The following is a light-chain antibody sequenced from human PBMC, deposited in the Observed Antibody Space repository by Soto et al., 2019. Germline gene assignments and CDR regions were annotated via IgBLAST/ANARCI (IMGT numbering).Light chain of an antibody. V-gene: IGLV2-14*03. J-gene: IGLJ2*01. CDR2: DVN. CDR1: TSDIRNTYNY. CDR3: SAYSTGSTPVL. Sequence: QSALTQPASVSGSPGQSVTLSCTGTTSDIRNTYNYVSWYQHHPGKAPKLIISDVNNRPSGVSDRFSGSKSGNTASLTISGLQAEDEADYYCSAYSTGSTPVLFGGGTKLTVL.